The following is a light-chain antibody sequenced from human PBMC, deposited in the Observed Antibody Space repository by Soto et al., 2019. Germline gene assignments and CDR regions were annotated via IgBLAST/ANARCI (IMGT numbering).Light chain of an antibody. J-gene: IGKJ4*01. CDR3: QKYNSAYALT. CDR2: GAS. V-gene: IGKV1-27*01. CDR1: LDINNY. Sequence: DIRMTQSPSSLSASVGDRVTITCRASLDINNYLAWYQQIPGKVPRLLIYGASTLESGVPSRFSGSGSGTYFTLTISSLQPEDAATYYCQKYNSAYALTFGGGTKVEIK.